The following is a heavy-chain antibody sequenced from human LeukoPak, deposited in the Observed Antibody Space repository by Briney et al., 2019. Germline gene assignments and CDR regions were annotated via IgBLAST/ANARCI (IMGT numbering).Heavy chain of an antibody. V-gene: IGHV4-34*01. CDR3: ATRGDYSDTSGNSYDALDI. J-gene: IGHJ3*02. D-gene: IGHD3-22*01. CDR1: GGSFSGYY. Sequence: SETLSLTCAVSGGSFSGYYWSWIRQPPGKGLEWIGEINHSGSTNYNPSLKSRVTISADPSKSQFSLKLTSVTAADTAVYYCATRGDYSDTSGNSYDALDIWGQGTMVTVSS. CDR2: INHSGST.